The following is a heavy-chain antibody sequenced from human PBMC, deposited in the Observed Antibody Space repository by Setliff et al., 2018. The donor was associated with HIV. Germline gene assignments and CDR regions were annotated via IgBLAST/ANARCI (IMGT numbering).Heavy chain of an antibody. V-gene: IGHV1-46*01. CDR3: ARDGWLPYYYYGMDV. Sequence: GASVKVPCKASGYTFTSYYMHWVRQAPGQGLEWMGIINPSGGSTSYAQKFQGRVTMTRDTSTSTVYMELSSLRSEDTAVYYCARDGWLPYYYYGMDVWGQGTTVTVSS. CDR1: GYTFTSYY. CDR2: INPSGGST. D-gene: IGHD3-22*01. J-gene: IGHJ6*02.